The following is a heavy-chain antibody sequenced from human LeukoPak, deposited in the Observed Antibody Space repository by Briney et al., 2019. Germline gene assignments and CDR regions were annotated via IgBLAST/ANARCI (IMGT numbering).Heavy chain of an antibody. Sequence: GESLKISCKASGYRFTSYWIGGVRQMPGKGLEWMGIIYPGDSDTRYSPPFQGQVTISADKSISTSYLQWSSLKASDTAMYYCARSRYDSSGYLFDYWGQGTLVTVSS. J-gene: IGHJ4*02. V-gene: IGHV5-51*01. CDR1: GYRFTSYW. D-gene: IGHD3-22*01. CDR3: ARSRYDSSGYLFDY. CDR2: IYPGDSDT.